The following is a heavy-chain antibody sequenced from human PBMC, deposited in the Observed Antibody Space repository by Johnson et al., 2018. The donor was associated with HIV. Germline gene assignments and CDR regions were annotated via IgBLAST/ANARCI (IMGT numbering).Heavy chain of an antibody. CDR3: AKNSAAFDI. CDR2: ISYDGSNK. J-gene: IGHJ3*02. Sequence: LVESGGGVVQPGRSLRLSCAASGFTFSSYAMHWVRQAPGKGLAWVAVISYDGSNKYYADSVKGRFTISRDNSKNTLYLQMNSLRAEDTAVYYCAKNSAAFDIWGQGTMVTVSS. CDR1: GFTFSSYA. V-gene: IGHV3-30*04. D-gene: IGHD2/OR15-2a*01.